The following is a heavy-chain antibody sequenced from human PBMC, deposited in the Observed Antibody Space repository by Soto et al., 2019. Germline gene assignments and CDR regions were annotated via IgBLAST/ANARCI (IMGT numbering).Heavy chain of an antibody. Sequence: QVQLVESGGGVVQPGRSLRLSCAASEFTFSSYATHWVRRAPGKGLEWMAVMSYDGSNKYYADSVKGRFTISRDNSKNTLYLQMNSLRPEDTALYYCARDGGAYWGQGTLVIVSS. J-gene: IGHJ4*02. V-gene: IGHV3-30-3*01. CDR3: ARDGGAY. D-gene: IGHD3-16*01. CDR2: MSYDGSNK. CDR1: EFTFSSYA.